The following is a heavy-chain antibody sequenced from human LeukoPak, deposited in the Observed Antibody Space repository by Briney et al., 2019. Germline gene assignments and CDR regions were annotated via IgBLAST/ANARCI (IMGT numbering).Heavy chain of an antibody. D-gene: IGHD3-9*01. CDR1: GGSFSGYY. CDR3: ASTDPYFDILSGVHGWFDP. J-gene: IGHJ5*02. CDR2: IYYSGST. V-gene: IGHV4-34*01. Sequence: SETLSLTCAVYGGSFSGYYWSWIRQPPGRGLEWIGNIYYSGSTYYNPSLKSRVTISVHTSKNQFSLKLSSVTAADTAVYYCASTDPYFDILSGVHGWFDPWGQGTLVTVSS.